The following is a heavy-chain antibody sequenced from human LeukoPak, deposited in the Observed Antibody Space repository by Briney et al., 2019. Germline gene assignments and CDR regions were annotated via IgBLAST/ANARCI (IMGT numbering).Heavy chain of an antibody. J-gene: IGHJ5*02. V-gene: IGHV3-73*01. CDR2: LDKKDKGYATAT. D-gene: IGHD1-26*01. CDR3: TRDSGTYNWFDP. CDR1: GFTFSGSA. Sequence: GGSLKLSCAASGFTFSGSAIHWVRRSSGKGLEGVVQLDKKDKGYATATAYAASVKGRFTISRDDSINTAYLQMKSLKTEDTALYYCTRDSGTYNWFDPWGQGTLVTVSS.